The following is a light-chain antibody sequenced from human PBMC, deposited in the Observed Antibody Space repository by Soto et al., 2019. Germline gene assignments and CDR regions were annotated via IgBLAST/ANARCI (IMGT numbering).Light chain of an antibody. J-gene: IGKJ2*01. V-gene: IGKV3-15*01. CDR2: GAS. CDR1: QSVTTY. Sequence: EIVMTQAPATLSVSFGDRATLSCSASQSVTTYLDWYQQKPGQAPRLLLYGASTMSSGIQNRFRGRGSETDFTISSNSLQSEDFAFYDCQEYNSWPTSYTFGQGTKLEIK. CDR3: QEYNSWPTSYT.